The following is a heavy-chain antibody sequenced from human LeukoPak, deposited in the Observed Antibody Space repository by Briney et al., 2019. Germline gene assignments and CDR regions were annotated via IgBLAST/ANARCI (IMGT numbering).Heavy chain of an antibody. V-gene: IGHV4-34*01. Sequence: SETLSLTCAVYGGSFSGYYWSCIRQPPGKGLEWIGEINHSGSTNYNPSLKSRVTISVDTSKNQFSLKLSSVTAADTAVYYCARGGGRCSGGSCYSESFDYWGQGTLVTVSS. CDR1: GGSFSGYY. D-gene: IGHD2-15*01. CDR3: ARGGGRCSGGSCYSESFDY. CDR2: INHSGST. J-gene: IGHJ4*02.